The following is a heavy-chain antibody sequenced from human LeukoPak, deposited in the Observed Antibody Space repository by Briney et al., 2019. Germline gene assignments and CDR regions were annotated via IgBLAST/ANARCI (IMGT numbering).Heavy chain of an antibody. CDR3: ARELGYCSSTSCYRWFDP. CDR2: IYYSGST. Sequence: PSETLSLTCTVSGGSISSHYWSWIRQPPGKGLEWIGYIYYSGSTNYNPSLKSRVTISVDTSKNQFSLKLSSVTAADPAVYYCARELGYCSSTSCYRWFDPWGQGTLVTVSS. V-gene: IGHV4-59*11. D-gene: IGHD2-2*01. CDR1: GGSISSHY. J-gene: IGHJ5*02.